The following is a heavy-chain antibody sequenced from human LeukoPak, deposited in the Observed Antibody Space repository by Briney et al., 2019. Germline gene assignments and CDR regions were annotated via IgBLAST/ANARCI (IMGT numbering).Heavy chain of an antibody. CDR1: GGSITNYY. V-gene: IGHV4-4*07. Sequence: SETLSLTCTVSGGSITNYYRNWIRQPAGKGLEWIGHIYISGSTDYNHSLKSRVTMSVDTSKNQFSLKVNSVTAADTAVYYCARGNYDSTGYYYMGDTLDIWGQGTMVTVSS. CDR2: IYISGST. CDR3: ARGNYDSTGYYYMGDTLDI. J-gene: IGHJ3*02. D-gene: IGHD3-22*01.